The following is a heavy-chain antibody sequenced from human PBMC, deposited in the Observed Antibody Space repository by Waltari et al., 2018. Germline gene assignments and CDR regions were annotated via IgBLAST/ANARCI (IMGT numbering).Heavy chain of an antibody. Sequence: QVQLQESGPGLVKPSQTLSLTCTVSGGSISSGSYYWSWIRQPAGKGLEWIGRIYTSGSTNYNPSLKSRVTISVDTSKNQFSLKLSSVTAADTAVYYCARVSWGGDHGYWGQGTLVTVSS. V-gene: IGHV4-61*02. D-gene: IGHD3-10*01. CDR1: GGSISSGSYY. CDR2: IYTSGST. J-gene: IGHJ4*02. CDR3: ARVSWGGDHGY.